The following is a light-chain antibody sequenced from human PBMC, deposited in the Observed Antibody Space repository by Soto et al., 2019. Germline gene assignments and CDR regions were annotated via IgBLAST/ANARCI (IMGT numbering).Light chain of an antibody. Sequence: DIQMTQSPASLSASVEDRVIITCRASQSISNHLNWYQQKPGKAPKFLIFAESSLQSRVPSRFSVSISVPDFTLTINSLQHEDFATYYCQHIYSIPPTVGQGTKLEIK. V-gene: IGKV1-39*01. J-gene: IGKJ1*01. CDR2: AES. CDR1: QSISNH. CDR3: QHIYSIPPT.